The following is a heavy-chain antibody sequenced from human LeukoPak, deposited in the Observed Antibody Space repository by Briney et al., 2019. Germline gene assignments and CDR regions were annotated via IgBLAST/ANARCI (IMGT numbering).Heavy chain of an antibody. CDR3: ARAHMGDIDY. J-gene: IGHJ4*02. CDR2: ISSSSSYI. CDR1: GFTFSSYS. Sequence: GGSLRLSCAASGFTFSSYSMNWVRQAPGKGPEWVSSISSSSSYIYYADSVKGRFTISRDNAKNSLYLQMNSLRAEDTAVYYCARAHMGDIDYWGQGTLVTVSS. V-gene: IGHV3-21*01. D-gene: IGHD3-16*01.